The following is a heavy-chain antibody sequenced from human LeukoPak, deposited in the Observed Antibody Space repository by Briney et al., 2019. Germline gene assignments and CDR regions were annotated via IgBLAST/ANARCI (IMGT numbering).Heavy chain of an antibody. Sequence: GGSLRLSCAASGFTFMNYAMSWVRQAPGKGLEWVSSVNGFTPHYADSVKGRFTISRDNSKNTLYLQMNSLRAEDTAVYYCASWGIRLGELSPEYYFDYWGQGTLVTVSS. J-gene: IGHJ4*02. CDR1: GFTFMNYA. CDR3: ASWGIRLGELSPEYYFDY. D-gene: IGHD3-16*02. CDR2: VNGFTP. V-gene: IGHV3-23*01.